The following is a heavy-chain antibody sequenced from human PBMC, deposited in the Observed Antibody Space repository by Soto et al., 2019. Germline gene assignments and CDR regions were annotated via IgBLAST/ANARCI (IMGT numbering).Heavy chain of an antibody. CDR1: GFSFGNHA. CDR3: AREERTLQWFGELLGPADY. D-gene: IGHD3-10*01. Sequence: EVQLLESGGGFMQPGGSLRLSCAVSGFSFGNHAMTWVRQAPGKGLEWVSTISPSGGSTYYTDAVQGRFTVSRDNSKNPVFLQLDSRRAEDTAVYYCAREERTLQWFGELLGPADYLGEGTLVTVSS. J-gene: IGHJ4*02. V-gene: IGHV3-23*01. CDR2: ISPSGGST.